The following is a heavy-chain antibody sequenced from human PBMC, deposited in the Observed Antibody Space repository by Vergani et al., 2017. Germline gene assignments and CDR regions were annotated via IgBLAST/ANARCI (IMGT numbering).Heavy chain of an antibody. CDR3: AKTSRIGYYMDV. V-gene: IGHV3-23*01. CDR2: ISGSGGST. D-gene: IGHD2-15*01. J-gene: IGHJ6*03. Sequence: QLLESGGGLIQPGGSLRLSCAASGFTFNSYAMTWVRQAPGKGLEWVSAISGSGGSTYYADSVKGRFTISRDNSKNTLYLQMNSLRAEDTAVYYCAKTSRIGYYMDVWGKGTTVTVSS. CDR1: GFTFNSYA.